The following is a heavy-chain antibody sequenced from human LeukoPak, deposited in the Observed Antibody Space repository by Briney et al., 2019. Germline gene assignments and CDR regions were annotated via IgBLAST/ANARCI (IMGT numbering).Heavy chain of an antibody. J-gene: IGHJ5*02. CDR1: GGSISSGGYS. Sequence: PSETLSLTSAVSGGSISSGGYSWSWIRQPPGKGLEWIGYIYHSGSTYYNPSLKSRVTISVDRSKNQFSLKLSSVTAADTAVYYCARGASRGFGPHNWFDPWGQGTLVTVSS. D-gene: IGHD3-10*01. CDR3: ARGASRGFGPHNWFDP. CDR2: IYHSGST. V-gene: IGHV4-30-2*01.